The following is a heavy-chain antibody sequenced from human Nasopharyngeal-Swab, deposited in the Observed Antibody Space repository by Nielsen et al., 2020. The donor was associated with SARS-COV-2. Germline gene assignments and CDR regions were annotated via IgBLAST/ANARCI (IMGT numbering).Heavy chain of an antibody. CDR2: ISGSDHTT. V-gene: IGHV3-23*01. CDR1: GFTFRSYA. CDR3: AKDRDSGDDSDDYYHYYGMDV. D-gene: IGHD5-12*01. Sequence: ESLKISCAASGFTFRSYAISWVRQAPGKGLEWVSVISGSDHTTYYADSVKGRFTISRDNSKNTVNLQMNSLRVEDTAIYYCAKDRDSGDDSDDYYHYYGMDVWGQGAPVTVSS. J-gene: IGHJ6*02.